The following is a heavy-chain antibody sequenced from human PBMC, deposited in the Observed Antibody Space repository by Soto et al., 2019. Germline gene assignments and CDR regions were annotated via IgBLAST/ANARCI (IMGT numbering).Heavy chain of an antibody. V-gene: IGHV3-33*01. CDR3: ARPNRGVDGRDY. J-gene: IGHJ4*02. D-gene: IGHD7-27*01. Sequence: GGSLRLPCPASGLPLSSYGMNLVRQAPGKGLEWVAVIWYDGSSKYYAASVKGRFTISRDNSKNTLYLQMNSLRAEDTAVYYCARPNRGVDGRDYWGQGSLVTVSS. CDR1: GLPLSSYG. CDR2: IWYDGSSK.